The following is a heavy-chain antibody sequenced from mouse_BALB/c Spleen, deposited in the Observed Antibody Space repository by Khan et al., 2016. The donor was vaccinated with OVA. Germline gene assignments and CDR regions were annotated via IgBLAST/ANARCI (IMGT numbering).Heavy chain of an antibody. CDR3: ARKDYYDYDPFPY. V-gene: IGHV3-2*02. CDR2: ISHSENT. D-gene: IGHD2-4*01. J-gene: IGHJ3*01. Sequence: VQLKQSPPGLVKPSQSLSPTSTVTTYSITFEYPCTWIWQFPGNKLDWLGFISHSENTSTNPSLKPRISITRDTSKNQSFLQLNSVTSEDTATYYCARKDYYDYDPFPYWGQGTLVTVSA. CDR1: TYSITFEYP.